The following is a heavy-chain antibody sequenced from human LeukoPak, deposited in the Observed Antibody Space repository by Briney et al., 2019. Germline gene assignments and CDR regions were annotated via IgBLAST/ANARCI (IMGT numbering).Heavy chain of an antibody. D-gene: IGHD2-15*01. J-gene: IGHJ4*02. CDR3: ARDCSGGRGSFDY. Sequence: GGSLRLSCVASGFSISSHWMSWVRQAPGKGLEWVANIKQDGSEKYYVDSVKGRFTISRDNAKNSLYLQMNSLRAEDTAVYYCARDCSGGRGSFDYWGQGTLVTVSS. CDR2: IKQDGSEK. CDR1: GFSISSHW. V-gene: IGHV3-7*01.